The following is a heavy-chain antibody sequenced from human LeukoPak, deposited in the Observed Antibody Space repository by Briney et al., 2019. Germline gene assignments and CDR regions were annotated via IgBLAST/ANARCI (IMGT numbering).Heavy chain of an antibody. Sequence: GGSLRLSCAASGFTFSSYWMHWVRQAPGKGLVWVSSINSDGSSTSYADSVKGRFTISRDNAKNTLYLQMNSLRAEDTAVYYCARVGGSYGPFDYWGQGTLVTVSP. V-gene: IGHV3-74*01. J-gene: IGHJ4*02. CDR2: INSDGSST. CDR3: ARVGGSYGPFDY. D-gene: IGHD3-16*01. CDR1: GFTFSSYW.